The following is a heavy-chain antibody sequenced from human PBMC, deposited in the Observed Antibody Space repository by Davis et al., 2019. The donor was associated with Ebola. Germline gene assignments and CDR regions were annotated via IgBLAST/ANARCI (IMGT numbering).Heavy chain of an antibody. J-gene: IGHJ6*04. V-gene: IGHV1-8*02. CDR2: INPNSGNT. D-gene: IGHD3-10*01. CDR1: GYTFTGYY. Sequence: ASVKVSCKASGYTFTGYYMHWVRQAPGQGLEWMGRINPNSGNTGYAQKFQGRVTMTRNTSISTAYMELSSLRSEDTAVYYCARLVGEFYFYGMDVWGKGTTVTVSS. CDR3: ARLVGEFYFYGMDV.